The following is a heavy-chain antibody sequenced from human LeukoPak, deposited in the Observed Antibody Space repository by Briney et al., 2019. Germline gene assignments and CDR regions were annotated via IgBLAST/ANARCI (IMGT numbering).Heavy chain of an antibody. D-gene: IGHD3-10*01. CDR2: INDIGNT. CDR1: GGSFSGYY. Sequence: SETLSLTCAVYGGSFSGYYWSWIRQPPGKGLEWIGEINDIGNTNYDPSLRSRVTISVDTSKNQFSLSLTSATAADTAVYFCARLGSVGYYNYQYMDVWGNGTTVTVSS. CDR3: ARLGSVGYYNYQYMDV. J-gene: IGHJ6*03. V-gene: IGHV4-34*01.